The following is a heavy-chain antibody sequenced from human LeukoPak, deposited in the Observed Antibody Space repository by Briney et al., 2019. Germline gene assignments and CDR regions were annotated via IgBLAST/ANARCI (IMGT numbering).Heavy chain of an antibody. J-gene: IGHJ5*02. V-gene: IGHV4-61*02. CDR3: ARDIITYYYGSGSYYSPLNWFDP. CDR1: GGSISSGSYY. CDR2: IYTSGST. D-gene: IGHD3-10*01. Sequence: SDTLSLTCTVSGGSISSGSYYWSWIRQPAGKGLEWIGRIYTSGSTNYNPSLKSRVTISVDTSKNQFSLKLSSVTAADTAVYYCARDIITYYYGSGSYYSPLNWFDPWGQGTLVTVSS.